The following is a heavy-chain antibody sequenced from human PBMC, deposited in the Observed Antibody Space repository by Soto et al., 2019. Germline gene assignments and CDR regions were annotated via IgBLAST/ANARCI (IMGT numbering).Heavy chain of an antibody. D-gene: IGHD2-15*01. CDR3: ARDDCSGGSCYLDY. V-gene: IGHV1-18*01. CDR1: GYTFAGYG. J-gene: IGHJ4*02. CDR2: ISAYNGNT. Sequence: QVQLVQSGAEVKKPGASVKVSCKASGYTFAGYGISWVRQAPGQGLEWMGWISAYNGNTNYGQKLQGRVTMTTDTSTSTASMELRSLRSDDTAMYYCARDDCSGGSCYLDYWGQGTLVTVSS.